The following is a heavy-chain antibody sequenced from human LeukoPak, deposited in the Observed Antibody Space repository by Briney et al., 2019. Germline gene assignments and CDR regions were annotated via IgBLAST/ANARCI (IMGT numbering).Heavy chain of an antibody. V-gene: IGHV1-8*01. CDR2: MNPNSGNT. CDR3: ASPTLSGSPDAFDI. Sequence: ASVKVSCKASGYTFTSYDIHWVRQATGQGLEWMGWMNPNSGNTGYAQKFQGRVTMTRNTSISTAYMELSSLRSEDTAVYYCASPTLSGSPDAFDIWGQGTMVTVSS. D-gene: IGHD1-26*01. CDR1: GYTFTSYD. J-gene: IGHJ3*02.